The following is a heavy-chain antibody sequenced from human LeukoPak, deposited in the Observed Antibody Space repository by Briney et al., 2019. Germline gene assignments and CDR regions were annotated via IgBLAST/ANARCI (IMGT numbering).Heavy chain of an antibody. Sequence: GGSLRLSCAASGFTFSSYAMHWVRQAPGKGLEWVAVISYDGSNKYYADSVKGRFTISRDNSKNTLYLQMNSLRAEDTAVYYCARERDGYNPFDYWGQGTLVTVSS. D-gene: IGHD5-24*01. V-gene: IGHV3-30*04. CDR3: ARERDGYNPFDY. CDR1: GFTFSSYA. CDR2: ISYDGSNK. J-gene: IGHJ4*02.